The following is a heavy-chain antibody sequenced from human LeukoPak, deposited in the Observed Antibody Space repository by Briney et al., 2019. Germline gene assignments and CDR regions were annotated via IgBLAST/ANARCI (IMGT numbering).Heavy chain of an antibody. V-gene: IGHV3-11*06. D-gene: IGHD6-19*01. CDR2: ISSSSSYT. CDR3: AREGGYSSGWPFDY. Sequence: GGSLRLSCAAPGFTFSDYYMSWIRQAPGKGLEWVSYISSSSSYTNYADSVKGRFTISRDNAKNSLYLQMNSLRAEDTAVYYCAREGGYSSGWPFDYWGQGTLATVSS. CDR1: GFTFSDYY. J-gene: IGHJ4*02.